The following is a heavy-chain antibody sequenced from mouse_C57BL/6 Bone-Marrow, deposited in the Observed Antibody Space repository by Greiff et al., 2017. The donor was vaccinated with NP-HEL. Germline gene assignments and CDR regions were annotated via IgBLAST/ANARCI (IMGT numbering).Heavy chain of an antibody. J-gene: IGHJ3*01. D-gene: IGHD2-10*01. V-gene: IGHV1-19*01. CDR2: INPYNGGT. CDR3: ARSPYYDSWFAY. CDR1: GYTFTDYY. Sequence: EVKLQQSGPVLVKPGASVKMSCKASGYTFTDYYMNWVKQSHGKSLEWIGVINPYNGGTSYNQKFKGKATLTVDKSSSTAYMELNSLTSEDSAVYYCARSPYYDSWFAYWGQGTLVTVSA.